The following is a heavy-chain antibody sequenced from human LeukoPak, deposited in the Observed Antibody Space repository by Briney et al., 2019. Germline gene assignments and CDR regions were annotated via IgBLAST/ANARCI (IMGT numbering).Heavy chain of an antibody. CDR3: ARDAIPSGYSSGWYGY. V-gene: IGHV1-18*01. J-gene: IGHJ4*02. CDR2: ISAYNGNT. D-gene: IGHD6-19*01. Sequence: ASVKVSCKASGYTFTSYGISWVRQAPGQGLEWMGWISAYNGNTNYAQKFQGRVTITADESTSTAYMELSSLRSEDTAVYYCARDAIPSGYSSGWYGYWGQGTLVTVSS. CDR1: GYTFTSYG.